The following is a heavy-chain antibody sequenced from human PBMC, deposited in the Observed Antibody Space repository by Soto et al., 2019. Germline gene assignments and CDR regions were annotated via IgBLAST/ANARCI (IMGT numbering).Heavy chain of an antibody. V-gene: IGHV3-23*01. Sequence: EVQLLESGGGLVQPGGSLRLSCAASGFTFSSYAMTWVRQAPGKGLEWVSSIGGSASYTFYADSVKGRFTISRDNSKNALYRQMNGLRAEDTAVYYCAKGYCPNGVCYTEYWGQGTLVTVSS. D-gene: IGHD2-8*01. J-gene: IGHJ4*02. CDR1: GFTFSSYA. CDR2: IGGSASYT. CDR3: AKGYCPNGVCYTEY.